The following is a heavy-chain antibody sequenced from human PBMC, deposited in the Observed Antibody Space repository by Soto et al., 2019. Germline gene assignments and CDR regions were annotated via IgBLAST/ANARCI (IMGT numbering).Heavy chain of an antibody. V-gene: IGHV3-33*05. J-gene: IGHJ4*02. CDR3: VRGAGATDYFDY. CDR1: GFSFGSYV. D-gene: IGHD1-26*01. CDR2: ISYDGDKT. Sequence: QVELVESGGGVVQPGRSLRLSCAASGFSFGSYVMNWVRQAPGKGLECVAVISYDGDKTYYADSVKGRFTISRDNSNSTLYLQMNSPRAEDTAIYYCVRGAGATDYFDYWGQGALVTVSS.